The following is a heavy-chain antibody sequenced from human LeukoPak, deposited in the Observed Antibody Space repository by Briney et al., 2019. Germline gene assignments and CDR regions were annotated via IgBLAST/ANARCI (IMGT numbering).Heavy chain of an antibody. D-gene: IGHD2-8*01. CDR2: KRDKGYGHAT. CDR1: GFTFSYSA. Sequence: PGGSLKLFCAACGFTFSYSAIHCVRQATGKGLEWVGSKRDKGYGHATVYAASVKGRFTLSRDDLKNPAYLQMNSLKTEDTGLYYCTRPNERNWFDPWGKGNVVTVSS. V-gene: IGHV3-73*01. J-gene: IGHJ5*02. CDR3: TRPNERNWFDP.